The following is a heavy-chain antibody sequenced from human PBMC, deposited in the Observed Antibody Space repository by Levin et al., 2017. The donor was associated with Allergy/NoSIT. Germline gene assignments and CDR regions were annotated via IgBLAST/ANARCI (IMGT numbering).Heavy chain of an antibody. Sequence: LSLTCAASGFTFSSYWMHWVRQAPGKGLVWVSSIYTDGSTTRYADSVKGRFTISRDNAKNTLYLQMNSLRAEDTAVYYCASLTAMVLQSAFDIWGQGTMVTVSS. D-gene: IGHD5-18*01. V-gene: IGHV3-74*01. CDR1: GFTFSSYW. J-gene: IGHJ3*02. CDR3: ASLTAMVLQSAFDI. CDR2: IYTDGSTT.